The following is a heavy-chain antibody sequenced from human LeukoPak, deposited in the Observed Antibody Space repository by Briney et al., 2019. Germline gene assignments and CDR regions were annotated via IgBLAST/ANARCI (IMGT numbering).Heavy chain of an antibody. CDR3: ARDRVGSGWYLDY. D-gene: IGHD6-19*01. CDR1: GFTVSSNY. CDR2: IYSGGST. V-gene: IGHV3-53*01. Sequence: GGSLRLSCAASGFTVSSNYMSWVRQAPGKGLEWVSIIYSGGSTYYADSVKGRFTIPRDNSKNTLYLQMNSLRAEDTAVYYCARDRVGSGWYLDYWGQGTLVTVSS. J-gene: IGHJ4*02.